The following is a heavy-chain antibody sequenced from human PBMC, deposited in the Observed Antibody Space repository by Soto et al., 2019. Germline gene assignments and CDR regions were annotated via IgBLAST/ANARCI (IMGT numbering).Heavy chain of an antibody. Sequence: QVQLVQSGTEVKKPGSSVKVSCKASGGTFSRHIISWVRQVPGQGLEWMGRFIPVYGTANYAQTFEGRVTITADRPTSTAYLDLSSLTSEDTAVYYCARDLDCAISACQSDYWGQGTLVTVSS. CDR3: ARDLDCAISACQSDY. CDR1: GGTFSRHI. D-gene: IGHD2-21*01. J-gene: IGHJ4*02. V-gene: IGHV1-69*08. CDR2: FIPVYGTA.